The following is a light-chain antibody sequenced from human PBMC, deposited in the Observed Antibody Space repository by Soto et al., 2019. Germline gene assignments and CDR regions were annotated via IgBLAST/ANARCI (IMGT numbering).Light chain of an antibody. CDR2: EVS. CDR1: SSDVGGYNY. V-gene: IGLV2-8*01. J-gene: IGLJ1*01. CDR3: SSYAGSNILYV. Sequence: QSVLPQPPYASGSPGQSVTISCTGTSSDVGGYNYVSWYQQHPGKAPKLMIYEVSKRPSGVPDRFSGSKSGNTASLTVSGLQAEDEADYYCSSYAGSNILYVFGTGTKVTVL.